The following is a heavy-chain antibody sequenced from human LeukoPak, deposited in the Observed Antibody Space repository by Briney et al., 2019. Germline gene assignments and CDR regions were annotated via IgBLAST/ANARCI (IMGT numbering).Heavy chain of an antibody. J-gene: IGHJ4*02. V-gene: IGHV1-46*01. D-gene: IGHD2-15*01. Sequence: GASVKVSCKASGYTFSNYYMHWVRQAPGQGLEWMGIINPSGGSTSYAQKFQGRVTMTRDTSTSTVYMELSSLRSEDTAVYYCARYGKWYYFDYWGQGTLVTVSS. CDR3: ARYGKWYYFDY. CDR1: GYTFSNYY. CDR2: INPSGGST.